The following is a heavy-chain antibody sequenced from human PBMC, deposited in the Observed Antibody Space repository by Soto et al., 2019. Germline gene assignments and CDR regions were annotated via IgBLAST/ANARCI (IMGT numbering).Heavy chain of an antibody. Sequence: HPGGSLRLSCAASGFTFSSYAMSWVRQAPGKGLEWVSAISGSGGSTYYADSVKGRFTISRDNSKNTLYLQMNSLRAEDTAVYYCAKAPPFEEYYDFWSGYYVLNYFDYWGQGTLVTVSS. CDR2: ISGSGGST. CDR3: AKAPPFEEYYDFWSGYYVLNYFDY. J-gene: IGHJ4*02. CDR1: GFTFSSYA. D-gene: IGHD3-3*01. V-gene: IGHV3-23*01.